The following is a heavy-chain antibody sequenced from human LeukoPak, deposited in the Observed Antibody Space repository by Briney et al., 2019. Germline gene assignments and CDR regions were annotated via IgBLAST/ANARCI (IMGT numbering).Heavy chain of an antibody. D-gene: IGHD5-18*01. CDR1: GFTFSNAW. J-gene: IGHJ3*02. Sequence: GGSLRLTCAASGFTFSNAWMNWVRQAPGKGLEWVGRIKSKTDGGTTDYAAPVKGRFTISRDDSKNTLYLQMNSLKTEDTAVYYCTTGYSYENDAFDIWGQGTMVTVSS. CDR3: TTGYSYENDAFDI. CDR2: IKSKTDGGTT. V-gene: IGHV3-15*07.